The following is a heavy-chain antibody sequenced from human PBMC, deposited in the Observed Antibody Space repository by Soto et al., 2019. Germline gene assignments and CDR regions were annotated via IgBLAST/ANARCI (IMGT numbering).Heavy chain of an antibody. CDR1: GGSISSSNW. J-gene: IGHJ4*02. Sequence: SSETLSLTCAVSGGSISSSNWWSWVRQPPGKGLEWIGEIYHSGSTNYNPSLKGRVTISVDKSKNQFSLKLSSVTAADTAVYYCARDLLAAVNDYWGQGTLVTVSS. V-gene: IGHV4-4*02. CDR2: IYHSGST. CDR3: ARDLLAAVNDY. D-gene: IGHD6-13*01.